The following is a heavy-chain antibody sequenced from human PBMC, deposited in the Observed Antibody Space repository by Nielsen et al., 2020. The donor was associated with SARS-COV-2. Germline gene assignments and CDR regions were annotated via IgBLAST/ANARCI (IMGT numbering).Heavy chain of an antibody. CDR3: AKRVDTSMVIGPFDI. CDR1: GFNFSSYA. Sequence: GESLKISCAASGFNFSSYAMNWVRQAPGKGLEWVAVISYDGSNQHYADAVKGRFTISRDNSKNTVYLQMNSLRAEDTAVYYCAKRVDTSMVIGPFDIWGQGTMVTVSS. CDR2: ISYDGSNQ. V-gene: IGHV3-30*04. D-gene: IGHD5-18*01. J-gene: IGHJ3*02.